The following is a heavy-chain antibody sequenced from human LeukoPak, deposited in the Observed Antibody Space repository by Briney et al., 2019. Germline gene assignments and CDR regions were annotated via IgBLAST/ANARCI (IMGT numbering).Heavy chain of an antibody. J-gene: IGHJ6*03. CDR3: ARGTDYGGNSGSIYYYYYMDV. D-gene: IGHD4-23*01. Sequence: SETLSLTGTVSGGSISSYYWSWIRQPPGKGLEWIGYIYYSGSTNYNPSLKSRVTISVDTSKNQFSLKLSSVTAADTAVYYCARGTDYGGNSGSIYYYYYMDVWGKRTTVTVSS. V-gene: IGHV4-59*01. CDR1: GGSISSYY. CDR2: IYYSGST.